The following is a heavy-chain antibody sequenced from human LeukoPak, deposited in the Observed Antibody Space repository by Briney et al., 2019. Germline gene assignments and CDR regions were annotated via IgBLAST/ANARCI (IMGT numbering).Heavy chain of an antibody. CDR3: AKVDCSSTSCTSIDY. Sequence: GGSLRLSCAASGFTFSSYAMSWVRQPPGKGLEWVSAISGSGGSTYYADSVKGRFTISRDNSKNTLYVQMNSLRAEDTAVYYCAKVDCSSTSCTSIDYWGQGTLVTVSS. CDR2: ISGSGGST. CDR1: GFTFSSYA. D-gene: IGHD2-2*01. V-gene: IGHV3-23*01. J-gene: IGHJ4*02.